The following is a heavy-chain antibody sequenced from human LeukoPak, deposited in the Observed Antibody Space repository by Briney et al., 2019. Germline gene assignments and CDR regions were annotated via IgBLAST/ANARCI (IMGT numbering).Heavy chain of an antibody. D-gene: IGHD1-26*01. CDR3: ARSGSYYGDY. J-gene: IGHJ4*02. Sequence: SQTLSLTCTVSGGSISSGSYYWSWIRQPAGKGLEWIGRIYTSGGTNYNPSLKSRVTISVDTSKNQFSLKLSSVIAADTAVYYCARSGSYYGDYWGQGTLVTVSS. CDR1: GGSISSGSYY. CDR2: IYTSGGT. V-gene: IGHV4-61*02.